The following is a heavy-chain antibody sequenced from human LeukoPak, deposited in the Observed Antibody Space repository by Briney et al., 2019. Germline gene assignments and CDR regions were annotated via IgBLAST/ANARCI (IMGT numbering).Heavy chain of an antibody. Sequence: GGSLRLSCAASGFTFNDYYMSWIRQAPGKGLEWLSYINIGGTNTHYADSVRGRFTISSDTAKESVHLQMNSLRGDDTAVYYCVRGRILGLESYFDCWGQGALVTVSS. J-gene: IGHJ4*02. D-gene: IGHD2/OR15-2a*01. V-gene: IGHV3-11*04. CDR1: GFTFNDYY. CDR2: INIGGTNT. CDR3: VRGRILGLESYFDC.